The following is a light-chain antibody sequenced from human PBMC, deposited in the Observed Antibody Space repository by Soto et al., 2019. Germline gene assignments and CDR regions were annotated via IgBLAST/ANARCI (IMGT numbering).Light chain of an antibody. Sequence: EIVLTQSPGTLSLPPGERATLSCRASQSVSSSYLAWYQQKPGQPPRLLIFGASSRATGIADRFSGSGSGTDLTLTSSMREPEDFAVYYCHQMGSSRPSWRVGQGTKVEIK. CDR2: GAS. J-gene: IGKJ1*01. CDR3: HQMGSSRPSWR. CDR1: QSVSSSY. V-gene: IGKV3-20*01.